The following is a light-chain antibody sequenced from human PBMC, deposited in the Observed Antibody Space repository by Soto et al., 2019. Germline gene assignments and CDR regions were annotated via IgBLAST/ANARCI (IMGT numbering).Light chain of an antibody. V-gene: IGKV1-5*03. Sequence: DIQVTQSPSTLSASVGDRVTITCRASQSISDWMAWYQQEPGKAPRLLIYKVSNLESGVPSRFSGSGSGTEFTLTISSLQPEDFATYYCQQYNHPYTFGQGTKLEIK. CDR2: KVS. J-gene: IGKJ2*01. CDR3: QQYNHPYT. CDR1: QSISDW.